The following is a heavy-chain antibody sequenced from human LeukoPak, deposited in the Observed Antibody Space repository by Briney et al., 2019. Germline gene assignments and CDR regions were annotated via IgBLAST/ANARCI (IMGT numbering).Heavy chain of an antibody. CDR1: GFTLSSYA. Sequence: GGSLRLSCAASGFTLSSYAMSWVRQAPAKGLEWVSAISGSGGSTYYADSVKGRFTISRDNSKNTLYLQMNSLRAEDTAVYYCAKTLDSSSWYNLWGQGTLVTVSS. CDR3: AKTLDSSSWYNL. CDR2: ISGSGGST. V-gene: IGHV3-23*01. D-gene: IGHD6-13*01. J-gene: IGHJ4*02.